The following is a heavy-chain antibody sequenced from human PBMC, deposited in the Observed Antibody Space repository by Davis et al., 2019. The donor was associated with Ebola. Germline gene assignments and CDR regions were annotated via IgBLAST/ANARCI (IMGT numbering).Heavy chain of an antibody. CDR2: SVNDATTQ. CDR1: GFSLGPHG. CDR3: ASDHLEGSLDY. J-gene: IGHJ4*02. Sequence: PGGSLRPSCAPSGFSLGPHGMHWIRQAPGKGLEWVAMSVNDATTQYYGDSVRGRFTISKDNPRKMMYLQMNNRRVQDTAVYYCASDHLEGSLDYWGQGTLVIVS. V-gene: IGHV3-33*01. D-gene: IGHD1-26*01.